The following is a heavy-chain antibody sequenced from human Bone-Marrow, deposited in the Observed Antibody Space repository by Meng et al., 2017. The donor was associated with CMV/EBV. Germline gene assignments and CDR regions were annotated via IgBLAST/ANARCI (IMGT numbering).Heavy chain of an antibody. D-gene: IGHD2-2*01. V-gene: IGHV3-74*01. Sequence: GESLKISCAASGFTFSSYSMNWVRQAPGKGLVWVSRINSDGSSTSYADSVKGRFTISRDNAKNTLYLQMNSLRAEDTAVYYCARDRIVVVPAATNWFDPWGQGTLVTVSS. CDR1: GFTFSSYS. CDR3: ARDRIVVVPAATNWFDP. CDR2: INSDGSST. J-gene: IGHJ5*02.